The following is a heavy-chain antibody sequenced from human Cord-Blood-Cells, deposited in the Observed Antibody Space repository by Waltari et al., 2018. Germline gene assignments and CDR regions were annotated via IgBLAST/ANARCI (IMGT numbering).Heavy chain of an antibody. CDR1: VFTFSSYS. V-gene: IGHV3-21*01. CDR3: ARDRFDWLLDY. Sequence: EVQLVESGGGLVKPGWSLRLSCAASVFTFSSYSMNWVRQAPGKGLEWDSSISSSSSYIYYADSVKGRFTISRDNAKNSLYLQMNSLRAEDTAVYYCARDRFDWLLDYWGQGTLVTVSS. J-gene: IGHJ4*02. D-gene: IGHD3-9*01. CDR2: ISSSSSYI.